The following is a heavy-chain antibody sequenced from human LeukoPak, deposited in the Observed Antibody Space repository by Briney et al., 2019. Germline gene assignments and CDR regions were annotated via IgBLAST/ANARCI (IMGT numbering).Heavy chain of an antibody. CDR3: AKDPTVHNLNYIIPDY. D-gene: IGHD1-7*01. Sequence: VGSPRLSCAASGFTFSSDAMSWVRQVPGEGLECVSAISGSGGSTYYADSVKGRFTISRDNSKNTLYLQMNSLRAEDTAVYYCAKDPTVHNLNYIIPDYWGQGTLVTVSS. V-gene: IGHV3-23*01. CDR2: ISGSGGST. CDR1: GFTFSSDA. J-gene: IGHJ4*02.